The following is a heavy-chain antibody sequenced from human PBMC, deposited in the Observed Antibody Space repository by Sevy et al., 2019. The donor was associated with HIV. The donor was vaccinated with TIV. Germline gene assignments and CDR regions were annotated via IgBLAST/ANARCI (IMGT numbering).Heavy chain of an antibody. Sequence: SETLSLTCSVSGGSISSGDSYWSWVRQPPGEGLEWIGYIYYSGSTYYNPSLKSRVTISVDTSKSQFSLKLTSVTAADTAVYYCARGDYYDSSGYYSEPYFDYWGQGTLVTVSS. CDR2: IYYSGST. CDR1: GGSISSGDSY. D-gene: IGHD3-22*01. J-gene: IGHJ4*02. CDR3: ARGDYYDSSGYYSEPYFDY. V-gene: IGHV4-30-4*01.